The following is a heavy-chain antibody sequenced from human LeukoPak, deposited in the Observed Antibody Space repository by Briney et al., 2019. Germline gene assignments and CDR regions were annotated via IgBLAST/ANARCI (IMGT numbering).Heavy chain of an antibody. Sequence: PGGSLRLSCAASGFTFSSYWMSWVRQAPGKGLEWVANIKEDGSEKYYVDSVKGRFSISRDNAKISLYLQMNSLRAEDTAVYYCARERPSQYYYYGMDVWGQGITVTVSS. J-gene: IGHJ6*02. CDR1: GFTFSSYW. CDR3: ARERPSQYYYYGMDV. V-gene: IGHV3-7*01. CDR2: IKEDGSEK.